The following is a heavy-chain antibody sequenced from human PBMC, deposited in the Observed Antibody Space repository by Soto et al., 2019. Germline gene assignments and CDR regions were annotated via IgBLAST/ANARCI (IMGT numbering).Heavy chain of an antibody. J-gene: IGHJ4*02. Sequence: EVQLVESGGGWVQPGRSLRLSCAASGFTFDDYAMHWVRQAPGKGLEWVSGISWNSGSIGYADSVKDRFTISRDNAKNSLYLQMNSLRAEDTALYYCAKDISSYYYGSGSYRDYWGQGTLVTVSS. CDR2: ISWNSGSI. CDR3: AKDISSYYYGSGSYRDY. CDR1: GFTFDDYA. V-gene: IGHV3-9*01. D-gene: IGHD3-10*01.